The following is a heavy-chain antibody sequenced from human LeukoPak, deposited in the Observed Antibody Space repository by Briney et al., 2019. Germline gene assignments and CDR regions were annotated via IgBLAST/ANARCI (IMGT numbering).Heavy chain of an antibody. Sequence: ASVKVSCKASGYTFTSYGISWVRQAPGQGLEWMGWISAYNGNTNYAQKLQGRVTMTTDTSTSTAYMELRSLRSDDTAVYYCARRVEYCSSTSCHLYYFDYWGQGTLVTVSS. CDR1: GYTFTSYG. CDR3: ARRVEYCSSTSCHLYYFDY. D-gene: IGHD2-2*01. V-gene: IGHV1-18*01. J-gene: IGHJ4*02. CDR2: ISAYNGNT.